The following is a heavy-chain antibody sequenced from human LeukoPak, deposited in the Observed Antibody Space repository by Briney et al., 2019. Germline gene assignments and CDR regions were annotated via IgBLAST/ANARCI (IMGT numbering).Heavy chain of an antibody. Sequence: ASVKVSCKASGYTFTGYYMHWVRQAPGQGLEWMGWINPNSGGTNYAQKFQGRDTMTRDTSISTAYMELSRLRSDDTAVYYCARERVDHVVVPAAEFDPWGQGTLVTVSS. CDR3: ARERVDHVVVPAAEFDP. CDR1: GYTFTGYY. J-gene: IGHJ5*02. V-gene: IGHV1-2*02. CDR2: INPNSGGT. D-gene: IGHD2-2*01.